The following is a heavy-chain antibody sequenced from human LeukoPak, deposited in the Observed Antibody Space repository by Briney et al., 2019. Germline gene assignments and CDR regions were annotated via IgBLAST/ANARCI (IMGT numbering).Heavy chain of an antibody. CDR1: GFTVSSNY. CDR2: ISGSGGST. CDR3: AKSPTGGGSSSAFDY. Sequence: GGSLRLSCAASGFTVSSNYMSWVRQAPGKGLEWVSAISGSGGSTYYADSVKGRFTISRDDSKTTLYLQMNSLRAEDTAVYYCAKSPTGGGSSSAFDYWGQGTLVTVSS. D-gene: IGHD6-6*01. J-gene: IGHJ4*02. V-gene: IGHV3-23*01.